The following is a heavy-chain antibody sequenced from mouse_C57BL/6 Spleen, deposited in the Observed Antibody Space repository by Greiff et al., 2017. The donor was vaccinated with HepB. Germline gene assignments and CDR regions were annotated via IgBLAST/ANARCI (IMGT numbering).Heavy chain of an antibody. CDR1: GFTFSSYT. Sequence: DVMLVESGGGLVKPGGSLKLSCAASGFTFSSYTMSWVRQTPEKRLEWVATISGGGGNTYYPDSVKGRFTISRDNAKNTLYLQMSSLRSEDTALYYCARHGTGWFAYWGQGTLVTVSA. CDR2: ISGGGGNT. J-gene: IGHJ3*01. V-gene: IGHV5-9*01. CDR3: ARHGTGWFAY. D-gene: IGHD4-1*01.